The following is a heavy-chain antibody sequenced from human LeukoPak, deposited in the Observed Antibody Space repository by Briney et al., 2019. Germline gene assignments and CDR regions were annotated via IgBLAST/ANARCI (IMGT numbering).Heavy chain of an antibody. CDR1: GGSFSGYY. Sequence: SETLSLTCAVYGGSFSGYYWSWIRQPPGKGLEWIGEINHSGSTNYNPSLKSRVTISVDTSKNQFSLKLSSVTAADTAVYYCALVVVMNRKFDPWGQGTLVTVSS. V-gene: IGHV4-34*01. CDR3: ALVVVMNRKFDP. D-gene: IGHD3-22*01. J-gene: IGHJ5*02. CDR2: INHSGST.